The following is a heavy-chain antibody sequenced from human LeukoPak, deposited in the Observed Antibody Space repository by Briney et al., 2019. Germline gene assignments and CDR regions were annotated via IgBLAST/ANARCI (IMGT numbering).Heavy chain of an antibody. J-gene: IGHJ5*02. Sequence: GGSLKLSCAASGFPFNNYWMHWVRQAPGKGLVWVPSINTDGRTTRYAASVQGRFTISRDNAKNTLYLQMNSLGDDDTAVYYCARAGASGWYAAGWFDPWGQGTLVTVSS. V-gene: IGHV3-74*01. CDR2: INTDGRTT. CDR1: GFPFNNYW. CDR3: ARAGASGWYAAGWFDP. D-gene: IGHD6-19*01.